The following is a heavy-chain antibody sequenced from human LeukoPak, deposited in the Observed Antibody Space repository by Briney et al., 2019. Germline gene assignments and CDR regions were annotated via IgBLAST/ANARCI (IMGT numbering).Heavy chain of an antibody. Sequence: SETLSLTCTVSGGSISSYYWSWIRQPPGKGLDWIGYIHYSGSTNYNPSLKIRVTISVDKSKNQLSLKPSSVTAADTAVYYCARDRPLRVWGQGTLVTVSS. CDR3: ARDRPLRV. J-gene: IGHJ4*02. D-gene: IGHD3-16*01. CDR1: GGSISSYY. CDR2: IHYSGST. V-gene: IGHV4-59*01.